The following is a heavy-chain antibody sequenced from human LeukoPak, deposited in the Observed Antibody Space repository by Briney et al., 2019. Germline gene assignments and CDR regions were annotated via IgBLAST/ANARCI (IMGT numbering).Heavy chain of an antibody. Sequence: GSLRLSXAASGFTFSSYAMSWVRQAPGKGLEWVSAISGSGGSTYYADSVKGRFTISRDNSKNTLYLQMNSLRAEDTAVYYCAKDPLYYDSSGSFPDAFDIWGQGTMVTVSS. CDR1: GFTFSSYA. CDR2: ISGSGGST. CDR3: AKDPLYYDSSGSFPDAFDI. D-gene: IGHD3-22*01. V-gene: IGHV3-23*01. J-gene: IGHJ3*02.